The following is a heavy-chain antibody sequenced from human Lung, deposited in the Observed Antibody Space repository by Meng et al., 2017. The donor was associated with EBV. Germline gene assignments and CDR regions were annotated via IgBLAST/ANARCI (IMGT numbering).Heavy chain of an antibody. CDR1: GFTFSSYS. Sequence: EVQLVESGGGLVKPGGSLRLSCVASGFTFSSYSINWVRQAPGKGLEWVSSISADSSYIYYADSLRGRFTISRDNAKSSVYLQMNSLTVEDTAIYYCARERAWFDYWGQGTLVTVSS. CDR2: ISADSSYI. J-gene: IGHJ4*02. CDR3: ARERAWFDY. V-gene: IGHV3-21*01.